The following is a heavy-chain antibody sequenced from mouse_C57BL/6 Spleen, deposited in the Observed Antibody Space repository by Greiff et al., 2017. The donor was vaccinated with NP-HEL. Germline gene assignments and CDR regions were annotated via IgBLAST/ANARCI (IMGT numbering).Heavy chain of an antibody. CDR1: GYTFTSYW. Sequence: VQLQQPGTELVKPGASVKLSCKASGYTFTSYWMHWVKQRPGQGLEWIGNINPSNGGTNYNEKFKSKATLTVDKSSSTAYMQLSSLTSEDSGVYYCARGGYSNYVWFAYWGQGTLVTVSA. J-gene: IGHJ3*01. D-gene: IGHD2-5*01. V-gene: IGHV1-53*01. CDR2: INPSNGGT. CDR3: ARGGYSNYVWFAY.